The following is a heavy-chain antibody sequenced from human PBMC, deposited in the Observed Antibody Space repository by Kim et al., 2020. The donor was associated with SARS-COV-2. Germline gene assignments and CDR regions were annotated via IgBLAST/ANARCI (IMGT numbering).Heavy chain of an antibody. J-gene: IGHJ5*02. Sequence: SETLSRTCTVSGGSISSYYWSWIRQPPGKGLEWIGYIYYSGSTNYNPSLKSRVTISVDTSKNQFSLKLSSVTAADTAVYYCARGNSSSWYGWFDPWGQGTLVTVSS. V-gene: IGHV4-59*01. CDR3: ARGNSSSWYGWFDP. CDR2: IYYSGST. CDR1: GGSISSYY. D-gene: IGHD6-13*01.